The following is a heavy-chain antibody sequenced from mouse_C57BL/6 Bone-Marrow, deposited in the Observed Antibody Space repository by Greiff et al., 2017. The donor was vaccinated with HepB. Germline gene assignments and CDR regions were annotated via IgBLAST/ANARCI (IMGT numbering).Heavy chain of an antibody. V-gene: IGHV1-55*01. CDR3: ASDDRAWFAY. CDR2: IYPGSGST. Sequence: QVQLQQPGAEPVKPGASVKMFCKASGFTFTSHWITGVKQRPGQGPEWIGDIYPGSGSTNYNEKFKSKATLTVDTSPSTAYMQLSSLTSEDSAVYYCASDDRAWFAYWGQGTLVTVSA. J-gene: IGHJ3*01. CDR1: GFTFTSHW. D-gene: IGHD2-14*01.